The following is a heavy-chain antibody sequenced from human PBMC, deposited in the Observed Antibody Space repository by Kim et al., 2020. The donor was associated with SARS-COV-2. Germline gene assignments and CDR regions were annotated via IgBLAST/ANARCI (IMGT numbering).Heavy chain of an antibody. CDR3: ARGGEPRLRTAFDP. CDR2: IYSSGTS. Sequence: SETLSLTCTVSGGSINTYYWSWVRQPPGKGLEWIAYIYSSGTSNYNPSLKSRVTISVDTSNNQFSLKLISVTAADTAVYYCARGGEPRLRTAFDPWGQGTLVTVSS. J-gene: IGHJ5*02. D-gene: IGHD3-10*01. V-gene: IGHV4-59*01. CDR1: GGSINTYY.